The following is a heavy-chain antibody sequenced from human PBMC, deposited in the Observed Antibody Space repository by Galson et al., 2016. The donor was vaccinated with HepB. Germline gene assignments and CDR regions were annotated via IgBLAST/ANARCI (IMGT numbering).Heavy chain of an antibody. CDR3: AKISLAWYISGWGGSFDY. CDR2: IRGSGTGT. Sequence: SLRLSCAASGFSISIYSMNWVRQAPGKGLEWVSAIRGSGTGTSYTDSVKGRFTISRDNSKNTLYLHMNSLRAEDAAVYYCAKISLAWYISGWGGSFDYWGRGTMVTVSS. J-gene: IGHJ3*01. V-gene: IGHV3-23*01. CDR1: GFSISIYS. D-gene: IGHD6-19*01.